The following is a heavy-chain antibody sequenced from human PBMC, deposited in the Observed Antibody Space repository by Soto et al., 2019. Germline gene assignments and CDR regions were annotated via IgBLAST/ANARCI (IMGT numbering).Heavy chain of an antibody. CDR1: GFPFSAYS. Sequence: EVQLVESGGGLVKPGGSLRLSCAASGFPFSAYSMNWVRQAPGKGLERVSSISASGTHIYYADSVKGRFTISRDNAKNSLHLQMNSLRADDTSVYYCVRGGSWGDYWGQGTLVTVSS. D-gene: IGHD7-27*01. CDR3: VRGGSWGDY. CDR2: ISASGTHI. V-gene: IGHV3-21*01. J-gene: IGHJ4*02.